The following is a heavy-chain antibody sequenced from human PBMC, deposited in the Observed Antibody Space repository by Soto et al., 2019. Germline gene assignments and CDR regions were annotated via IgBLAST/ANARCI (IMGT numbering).Heavy chain of an antibody. J-gene: IGHJ4*02. Sequence: ASVKVSCKASGYTFIGYSIHWVRQAPGQGLEWMGRINPNSGETNFAQTFRGRVTMTTDTSISTAFMELSRLTSDDTAVYYCARGGLYSYPYWGQGTLVTVSS. CDR2: INPNSGET. CDR3: ARGGLYSYPY. D-gene: IGHD3-16*02. CDR1: GYTFIGYS. V-gene: IGHV1-2*02.